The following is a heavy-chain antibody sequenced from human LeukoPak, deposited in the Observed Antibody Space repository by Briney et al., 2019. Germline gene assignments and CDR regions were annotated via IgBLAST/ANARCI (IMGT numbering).Heavy chain of an antibody. D-gene: IGHD4-11*01. CDR2: ISSSSSAI. Sequence: GGSLRLSCAASGFVFSSNSMIWVRQAPGKGLWWVSYISSSSSAIYYAYSVRSPVSISRDNAKNSLYLQMNRLRAEDTAVYYCATSGYSNIDHWGQGTLVSVSS. CDR3: ATSGYSNIDH. CDR1: GFVFSSNS. J-gene: IGHJ4*02. V-gene: IGHV3-48*04.